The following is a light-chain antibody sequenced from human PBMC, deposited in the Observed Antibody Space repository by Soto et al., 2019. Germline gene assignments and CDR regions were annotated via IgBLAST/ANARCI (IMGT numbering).Light chain of an antibody. V-gene: IGKV1-5*01. J-gene: IGKJ4*01. CDR1: QSISSW. CDR3: QQYNSYPLT. Sequence: DIQMTQSPSTLSASVGDRVTITCPASQSISSWLAWYQHKPGKAPKLLIYDASSLESGVPSRFSGSGSGTEFTLTISSLQPDDFATYDCQQYNSYPLTFGGGTKVEIK. CDR2: DAS.